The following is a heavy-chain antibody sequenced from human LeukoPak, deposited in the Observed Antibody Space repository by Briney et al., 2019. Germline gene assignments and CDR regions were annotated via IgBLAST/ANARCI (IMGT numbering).Heavy chain of an antibody. Sequence: GESLKISCKGSGYAFSNYWIVWVRQMPGKGLEWMGIIYPGDSETRYSPSFQGPVTISADKSIDTAYLQWSSLKASDTAMYYCARGDYYDTSGYYSPQRKFDYWGQGTLVTVSS. CDR3: ARGDYYDTSGYYSPQRKFDY. CDR1: GYAFSNYW. J-gene: IGHJ4*02. V-gene: IGHV5-51*01. D-gene: IGHD3-22*01. CDR2: IYPGDSET.